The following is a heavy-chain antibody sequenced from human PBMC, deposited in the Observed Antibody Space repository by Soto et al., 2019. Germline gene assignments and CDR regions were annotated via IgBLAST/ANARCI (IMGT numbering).Heavy chain of an antibody. CDR2: IIPIFGTA. Sequence: QVQLVQSGAEVKKPGSSVKVSCKASGGTFSSYAISWVRQAPGQGLEWMGGIIPIFGTANYAQKFQGRVTITADESTSTAYMELSRLRSEDTAVYYCARDRRYYDSSGYSCVAEGYNWFDPWGQGTLVTVSS. V-gene: IGHV1-69*01. CDR3: ARDRRYYDSSGYSCVAEGYNWFDP. CDR1: GGTFSSYA. J-gene: IGHJ5*02. D-gene: IGHD3-22*01.